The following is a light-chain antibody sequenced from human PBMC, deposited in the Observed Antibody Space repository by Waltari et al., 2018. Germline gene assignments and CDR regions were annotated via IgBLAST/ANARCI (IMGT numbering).Light chain of an antibody. CDR3: QTGGHGTWV. Sequence: QLVLTQSPSASASLGPSVKLTCTLSSGHTSNVIAWLPQQPGKGPRFLMKVNSDGSHSKGDEIPDRFSGSSSGAERYLSISSLQSEDDADYYCQTGGHGTWVFGGGTKVTVL. CDR2: VNSDGSH. CDR1: SGHTSNV. J-gene: IGLJ3*02. V-gene: IGLV4-69*01.